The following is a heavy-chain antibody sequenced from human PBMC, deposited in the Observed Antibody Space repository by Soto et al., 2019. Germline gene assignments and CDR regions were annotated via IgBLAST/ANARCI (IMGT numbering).Heavy chain of an antibody. J-gene: IGHJ4*02. CDR2: ISSSSSYT. CDR1: GFTFSDYY. Sequence: GGSLRLSCAASGFTFSDYYMSWIRQAPGKGLEWVSYISSSSSYTNYADSVKGRFTISRDNAKNSLYLQMNSLRAEDTAVYYCARDHDYDSNGYPFDYWGQGTLVTVSS. CDR3: ARDHDYDSNGYPFDY. D-gene: IGHD3-22*01. V-gene: IGHV3-11*05.